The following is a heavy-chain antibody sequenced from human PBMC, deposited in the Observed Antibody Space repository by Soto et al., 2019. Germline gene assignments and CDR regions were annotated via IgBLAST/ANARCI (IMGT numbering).Heavy chain of an antibody. CDR2: IYYSGST. J-gene: IGHJ6*02. CDR1: GGSISSGGYY. V-gene: IGHV4-31*03. CDR3: ARARITMVRGVLSAPTYYYYGMDV. Sequence: SETLSLTCTVSGGSISSGGYYWSWIRQHPGKGLEWIGYIYYSGSTYYNPSLKSRVTISVDTSKNQFSLKLSSVTAADTAVYYCARARITMVRGVLSAPTYYYYGMDVWGQGTTLTVSS. D-gene: IGHD3-10*01.